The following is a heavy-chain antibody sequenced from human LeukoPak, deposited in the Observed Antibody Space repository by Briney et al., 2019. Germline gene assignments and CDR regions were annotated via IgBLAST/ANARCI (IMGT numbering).Heavy chain of an antibody. D-gene: IGHD6-13*01. CDR1: GGSISSSNHY. CDR2: MSYSGST. J-gene: IGHJ6*03. Sequence: SETLSLTCTVSGGSISSSNHYWGWIRQPPGKGLEWIGSMSYSGSTFYNPSLKSRVTISIEKSENHFSLNLRSVTAADTAMYYCTKNGYYSMDVWGKGTTVTVSS. CDR3: TKNGYYSMDV. V-gene: IGHV4-39*07.